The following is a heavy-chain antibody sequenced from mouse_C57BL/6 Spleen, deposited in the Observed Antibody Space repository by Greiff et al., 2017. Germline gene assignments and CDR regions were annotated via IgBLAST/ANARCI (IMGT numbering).Heavy chain of an antibody. CDR1: GFSFNTYA. J-gene: IGHJ3*01. V-gene: IGHV10-1*01. CDR3: VRHGDYGSSSFAY. Sequence: EVQLVESGGGLVQPKGSLKLSCAASGFSFNTYAMNWVRQAPGKGLEWVARIRSKSNNYATYYADSVKDRFTISRDDSESMLYLQMNNLKTEDTAMYYCVRHGDYGSSSFAYWGQGTLVTVSA. D-gene: IGHD1-1*01. CDR2: IRSKSNNYAT.